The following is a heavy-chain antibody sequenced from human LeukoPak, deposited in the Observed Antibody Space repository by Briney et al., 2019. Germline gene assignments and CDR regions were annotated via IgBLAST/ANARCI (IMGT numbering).Heavy chain of an antibody. CDR3: ARATLDIVGATRTFDY. CDR2: INSDGTST. Sequence: GGTLRLSCAASGFTFSSYWMHWVRQAPGEGLVCVSRINSDGTSTTYADSVKGRFTISRDNARNTLYMQMNSLRAEDTAVYYCARATLDIVGATRTFDYWGQGTLVTVSS. J-gene: IGHJ4*02. V-gene: IGHV3-74*01. D-gene: IGHD2-2*03. CDR1: GFTFSSYW.